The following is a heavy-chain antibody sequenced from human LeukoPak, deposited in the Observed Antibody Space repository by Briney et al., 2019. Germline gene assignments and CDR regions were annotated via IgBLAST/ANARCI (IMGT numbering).Heavy chain of an antibody. V-gene: IGHV1-2*02. CDR2: INPNSGGT. D-gene: IGHD2-2*01. CDR1: GYTFTGYY. CDR3: ARGEGGCSSTICYVDY. J-gene: IGHJ4*02. Sequence: GASVKVSCKASGYTFTGYYMHWVRQAPGQGLEWMGWINPNSGGTNYAQKFQGRVTMTRDTSISTAYMELSRLRSDDTALYYCARGEGGCSSTICYVDYWGQGTLVTVSS.